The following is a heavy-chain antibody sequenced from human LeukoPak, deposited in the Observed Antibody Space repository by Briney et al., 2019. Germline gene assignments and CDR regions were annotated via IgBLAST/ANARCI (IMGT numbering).Heavy chain of an antibody. V-gene: IGHV3-23*01. CDR2: ISGSGGST. CDR1: GFTFSSYA. CDR3: TPSIAVAGSLDY. D-gene: IGHD6-19*01. J-gene: IGHJ4*02. Sequence: GGSLRLSCAASGFTFSSYAMSWVRQAPGKGLEWVSAISGSGGSTYYADSVKGRFTISRDNSKNTLYLQMNSLKTEDTAVYYCTPSIAVAGSLDYWGQGTLVTVSS.